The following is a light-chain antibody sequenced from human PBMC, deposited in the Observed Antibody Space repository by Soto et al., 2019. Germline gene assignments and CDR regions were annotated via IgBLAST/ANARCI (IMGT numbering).Light chain of an antibody. V-gene: IGKV1-5*02. CDR2: DAS. Sequence: EIQMSQSQSTLSASVGDRGSIICRASQSISSWWAWYQQKPGKAPKLLIYDASSLERGVPSRFRGSGSGTEFTLTISCLQSEDFAVYSCQQYNYWPGTFGQGTKVDIK. CDR1: QSISSW. CDR3: QQYNYWPGT. J-gene: IGKJ1*01.